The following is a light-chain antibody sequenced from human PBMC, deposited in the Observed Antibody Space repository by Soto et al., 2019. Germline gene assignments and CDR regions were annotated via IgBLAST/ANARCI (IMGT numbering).Light chain of an antibody. CDR1: QSVSSY. V-gene: IGKV3-11*01. CDR2: DAS. J-gene: IGKJ2*01. Sequence: EIVLTQSPATLSLSPGDRATLSCRASQSVSSYLAWYQQKPGQAPRLLIYDASNRATGIPARFSGSGSGTDFTLTISSLEPEDFAVYCCQQRSNGYTFGQGTKLEIK. CDR3: QQRSNGYT.